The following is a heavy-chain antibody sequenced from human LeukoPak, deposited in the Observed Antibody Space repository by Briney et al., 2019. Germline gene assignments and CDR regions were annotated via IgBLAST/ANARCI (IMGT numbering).Heavy chain of an antibody. Sequence: PGGSLRLSCAASGFTFSSYAMHWVRQAPGKGLEWVAVISYDGSNKYYADSVKGRFTISRDNSKNTLYLQMNSLRAEDTAVYYCARDRGRGYYDSSGYFLVTWGQGTLVTVSS. D-gene: IGHD3-22*01. CDR1: GFTFSSYA. J-gene: IGHJ5*02. V-gene: IGHV3-30-3*01. CDR3: ARDRGRGYYDSSGYFLVT. CDR2: ISYDGSNK.